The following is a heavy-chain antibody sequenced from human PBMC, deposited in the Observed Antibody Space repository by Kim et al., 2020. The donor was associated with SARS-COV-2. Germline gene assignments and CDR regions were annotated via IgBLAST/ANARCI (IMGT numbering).Heavy chain of an antibody. CDR3: ARDRGSGWYGYFDY. Sequence: YADAVMGRFTISRDKYKNTLYLQMNSRRAEDTAVYYCARDRGSGWYGYFDYWGQGTLVTVSS. D-gene: IGHD6-19*01. V-gene: IGHV3-33*01. J-gene: IGHJ4*02.